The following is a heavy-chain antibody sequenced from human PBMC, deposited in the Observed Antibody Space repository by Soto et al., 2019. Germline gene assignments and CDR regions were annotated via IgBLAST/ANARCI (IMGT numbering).Heavy chain of an antibody. CDR3: ARDRCYGSTFDY. CDR2: INHSGST. D-gene: IGHD2-15*01. J-gene: IGHJ4*02. Sequence: QVQLQQWGAGLLKPSETLSLTCAVYGGSFSGYYWSWIRQPPGKGLEWIGEINHSGSTNYNPSLKIRXXIXVXXSKHQFSLKLSSVTAADTAVYYCARDRCYGSTFDYWGQGTLVTVSS. V-gene: IGHV4-34*01. CDR1: GGSFSGYY.